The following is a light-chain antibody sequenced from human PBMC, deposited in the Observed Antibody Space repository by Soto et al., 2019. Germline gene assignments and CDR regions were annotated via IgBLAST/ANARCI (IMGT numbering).Light chain of an antibody. J-gene: IGKJ4*01. Sequence: DIEMTQSPSSLSASVGDRVTITCRASQSISNYLNWYQHKPGKVPKLLIYAASSLQSGVPTRFSGSGSGTDFPLTISSLQPEDFATYYCQQSYGTPLTFGGGTKVVIK. CDR3: QQSYGTPLT. CDR2: AAS. CDR1: QSISNY. V-gene: IGKV1-39*01.